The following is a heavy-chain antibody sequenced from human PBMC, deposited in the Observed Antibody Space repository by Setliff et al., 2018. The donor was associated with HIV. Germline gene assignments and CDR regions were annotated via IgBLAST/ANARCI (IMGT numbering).Heavy chain of an antibody. Sequence: ASVKVSCKAYGYTFTTYYMHWVRQAPGQGLEWMGWINPNSGGTNYAQKFQGRVTMTTDTYTSTAYMELRSLRSDDTAVYYCARSPLDPPYNEFWSGYNPFDYWGQGTLVTVSS. V-gene: IGHV1-2*02. J-gene: IGHJ4*02. D-gene: IGHD3-3*01. CDR1: GYTFTTYY. CDR2: INPNSGGT. CDR3: ARSPLDPPYNEFWSGYNPFDY.